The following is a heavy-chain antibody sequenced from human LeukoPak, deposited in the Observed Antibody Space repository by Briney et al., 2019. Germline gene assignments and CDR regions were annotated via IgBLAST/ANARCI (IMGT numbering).Heavy chain of an antibody. J-gene: IGHJ4*02. CDR1: GYTFTTYY. D-gene: IGHD6-13*01. CDR3: ARGWDPQLAAADS. CDR2: INPSSGNT. Sequence: ASEKLSCTASGYTFTTYYMHWVRHGPGQGLERMVIINPSSGNTRYAQKFQGRVTMTRDTTTTTVYMALSSVRSEDTAVYYCARGWDPQLAAADSWGQGTLVTVSS. V-gene: IGHV1-46*01.